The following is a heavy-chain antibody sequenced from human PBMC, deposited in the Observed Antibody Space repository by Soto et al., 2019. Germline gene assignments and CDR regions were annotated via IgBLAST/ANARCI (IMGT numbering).Heavy chain of an antibody. V-gene: IGHV3-33*08. CDR1: GFIFSSFG. CDR2: IRYDGSNK. Sequence: QVQLVESGGGVVQPGGSLRLSCAPSGFIFSSFGMHWVRQAPGKGLEWVAVIRYDGSNKYYADSVKGRFTITRDISKNTLYLQMNSLRAEDTAVYYCARVKQGRGGYDSPFDYWGQGTLVTVSS. CDR3: ARVKQGRGGYDSPFDY. D-gene: IGHD5-12*01. J-gene: IGHJ4*02.